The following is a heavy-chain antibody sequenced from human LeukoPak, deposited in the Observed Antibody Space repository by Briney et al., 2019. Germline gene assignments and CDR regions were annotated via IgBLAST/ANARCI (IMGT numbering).Heavy chain of an antibody. CDR3: AGDKTTGGYYEFDY. CDR1: EFSFSSFE. J-gene: IGHJ4*02. CDR2: ISSSGSTG. V-gene: IGHV3-48*03. D-gene: IGHD1-26*01. Sequence: GGPLRLSCAASEFSFSSFEMHWVRQAPGKGLEWLSYISSSGSTGYYADSVKGRFTISRDNAKNSLYLQMISLRAEDTAVYFCAGDKTTGGYYEFDYWGQGALVTVSS.